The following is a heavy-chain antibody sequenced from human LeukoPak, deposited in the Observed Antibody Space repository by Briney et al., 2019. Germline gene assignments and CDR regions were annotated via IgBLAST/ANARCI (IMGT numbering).Heavy chain of an antibody. D-gene: IGHD4-17*01. CDR1: GGTFSSYA. Sequence: GASVKVSCKASGGTFSSYAISWVRQAPGQGLEWMGRIIPILGIANYAQKFQGRVTIAADKSTSTAYMELSSLRSEDTAVYYCARYHDYGDFRARGAFDIWGQGTMVTVSS. V-gene: IGHV1-69*04. CDR2: IIPILGIA. J-gene: IGHJ3*02. CDR3: ARYHDYGDFRARGAFDI.